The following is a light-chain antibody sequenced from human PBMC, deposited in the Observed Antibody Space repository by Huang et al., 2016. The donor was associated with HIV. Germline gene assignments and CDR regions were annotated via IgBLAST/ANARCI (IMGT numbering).Light chain of an antibody. J-gene: IGKJ1*01. CDR3: QQYNDWPRS. CDR2: AAS. CDR1: QNINTN. Sequence: EIVMTQSPGNLSVAPGERATLPCRASQNINTNLAWFQQKPGQAPRLLIYAASTRTADFPARFSGSGSRTEFTLTISSLQSEDIAVYYCQQYNDWPRSFGQGTKVEIK. V-gene: IGKV3-15*01.